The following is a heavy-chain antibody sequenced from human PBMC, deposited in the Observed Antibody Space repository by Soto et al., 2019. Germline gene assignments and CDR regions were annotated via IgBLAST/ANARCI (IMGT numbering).Heavy chain of an antibody. J-gene: IGHJ6*02. Sequence: PGGSLRLSCAASGFTFSSYAMSWVRQAPGKGLEWVSAISGSGGSTYYADSVKGRFTISRDNSKNTLYLQMNSLRAEDTAVYYCAKEYCSSTSCWDYYYGMDVWGQGTTVTVS. CDR1: GFTFSSYA. CDR3: AKEYCSSTSCWDYYYGMDV. V-gene: IGHV3-23*01. CDR2: ISGSGGST. D-gene: IGHD2-2*01.